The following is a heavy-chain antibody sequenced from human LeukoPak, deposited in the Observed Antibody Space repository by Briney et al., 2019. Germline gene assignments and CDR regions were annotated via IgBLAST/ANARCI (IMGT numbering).Heavy chain of an antibody. CDR1: GYSFTSYW. CDR2: IYPGDSDT. J-gene: IGHJ6*02. D-gene: IGHD2-2*01. V-gene: IGHV5-51*01. CDR3: ARQKPLYCSSTSCYEYGMDV. Sequence: GESLKISCKGSGYSFTSYWIGWVRQMPGKGLEWMGIIYPGDSDTRYSPSFQGQVTISADKSISTAYLQWSSLKASETAMYYCARQKPLYCSSTSCYEYGMDVWGQGTTVTVSS.